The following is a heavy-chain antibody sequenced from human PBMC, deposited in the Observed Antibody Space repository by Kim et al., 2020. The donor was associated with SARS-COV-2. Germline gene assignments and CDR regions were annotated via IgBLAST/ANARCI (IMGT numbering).Heavy chain of an antibody. J-gene: IGHJ4*02. CDR3: FSLGY. CDR2: IQSKTNGGTT. Sequence: GGSLRLSCAVPGLTFSDVSINWVRQAPGKGLEWLGRIQSKTNGGTTQYAAPVKDRFTISRDDSKNTLYLQMNSLIIEDTAVYYCFSLGYWGQGTLVSVSS. D-gene: IGHD3-16*01. V-gene: IGHV3-15*01. CDR1: GLTFSDVS.